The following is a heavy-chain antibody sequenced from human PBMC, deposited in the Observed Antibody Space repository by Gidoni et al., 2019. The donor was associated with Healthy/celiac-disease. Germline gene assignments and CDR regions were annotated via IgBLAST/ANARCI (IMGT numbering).Heavy chain of an antibody. D-gene: IGHD3-16*02. Sequence: EVQLVESGGGLVKPGRSLRLSCTASGFTFGDYAMSWFRQAPGKGLEWVGFIRSKAYGGTTEYAASVKGRFTISRDDSKSIAYLQMNSLNTEATAVYYCTRDSYDYGWGSYRYPYYFDYWGQGTLVTVSS. J-gene: IGHJ4*02. CDR2: IRSKAYGGTT. V-gene: IGHV3-49*05. CDR3: TRDSYDYGWGSYRYPYYFDY. CDR1: GFTFGDYA.